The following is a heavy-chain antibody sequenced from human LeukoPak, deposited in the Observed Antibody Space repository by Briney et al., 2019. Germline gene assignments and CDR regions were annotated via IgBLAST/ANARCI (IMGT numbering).Heavy chain of an antibody. V-gene: IGHV1-69*04. J-gene: IGHJ4*02. D-gene: IGHD5-18*01. CDR3: ARDVDTAMAFDY. Sequence: SVKVSCKASGGTFSSYAISWVRQAPGQGLEWMGRIIPILGIANYAQKFQGRVTITADKSTSTAYMELSSLRSEDMAVYYCARDVDTAMAFDYWGQGTLVTVSS. CDR1: GGTFSSYA. CDR2: IIPILGIA.